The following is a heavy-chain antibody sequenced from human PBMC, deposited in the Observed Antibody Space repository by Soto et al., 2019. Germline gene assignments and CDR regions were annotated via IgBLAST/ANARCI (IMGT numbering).Heavy chain of an antibody. V-gene: IGHV3-30*18. CDR3: AKDHVDTAMATYYFDY. CDR1: GFTFSSYG. Sequence: GSLRLSCAASGFTFSSYGMHWVRQAPGKGLEWVAVISYDGSNKYYADSVKGRFTISRDNSKNTLYLQMNSLRAEDTAVYYCAKDHVDTAMATYYFDYWGQGTLVTVSS. CDR2: ISYDGSNK. D-gene: IGHD5-18*01. J-gene: IGHJ4*02.